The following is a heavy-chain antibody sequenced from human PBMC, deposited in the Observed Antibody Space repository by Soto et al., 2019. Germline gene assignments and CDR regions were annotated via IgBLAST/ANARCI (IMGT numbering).Heavy chain of an antibody. CDR2: ISYDGSHK. CDR1: GLTVSSYG. D-gene: IGHD3-22*01. J-gene: IGHJ4*02. V-gene: IGHV3-30*18. CDR3: EKEVFRQTVLDSISPWGDY. Sequence: GGSLRLSCAASGLTVSSYGIHWVRQPPGKGLEWVAVISYDGSHKFYADSVKGRFTLSRDVSKGTLYLQMNSLRAEDTAVYYCEKEVFRQTVLDSISPWGDYWGQGTLVTVSS.